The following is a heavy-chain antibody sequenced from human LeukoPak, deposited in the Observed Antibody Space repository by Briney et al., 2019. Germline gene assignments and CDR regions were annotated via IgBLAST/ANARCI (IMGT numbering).Heavy chain of an antibody. CDR1: GYTFTSYG. J-gene: IGHJ4*02. V-gene: IGHV1-18*01. D-gene: IGHD3-22*01. CDR2: ISTYNGHT. CDR3: ARDPYYDSSAELDY. Sequence: ASVTVSCKASGYTFTSYGISWVRQAPGQGLEWMGWISTYNGHTNYARKVQGRVTMTTDTSTSTAYMELRSLRSDDTAVYYCARDPYYDSSAELDYWGQGTLVTVPS.